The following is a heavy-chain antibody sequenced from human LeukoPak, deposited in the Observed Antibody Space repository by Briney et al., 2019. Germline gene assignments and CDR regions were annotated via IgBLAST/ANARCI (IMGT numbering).Heavy chain of an antibody. D-gene: IGHD6-13*01. J-gene: IGHJ3*02. CDR2: ITSNGDNT. V-gene: IGHV3-64D*09. CDR3: VKSYSSSWYAFDI. Sequence: GGSLRLSCSASGFTFSTYSMHWVRQAPGKGLEYVSAITSNGDNTYYADSVKGRFIISRDNSKNTLYLQMSSLRAEDTAVYYCVKSYSSSWYAFDIWGQGTMVTVSS. CDR1: GFTFSTYS.